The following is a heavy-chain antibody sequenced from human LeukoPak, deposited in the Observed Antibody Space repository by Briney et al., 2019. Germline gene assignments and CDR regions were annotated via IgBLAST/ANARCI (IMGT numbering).Heavy chain of an antibody. Sequence: SVTVSCKASGGTFSSYTISWVRQAPGQRLEWMGRIIPILGIANYAQKFQGRVTITADKSTSTAYMELRSLRSEDTAVYYCASSDRSGGSCYPFDYWGQGTLVTVSS. J-gene: IGHJ4*02. V-gene: IGHV1-69*02. CDR3: ASSDRSGGSCYPFDY. CDR1: GGTFSSYT. CDR2: IIPILGIA. D-gene: IGHD2-15*01.